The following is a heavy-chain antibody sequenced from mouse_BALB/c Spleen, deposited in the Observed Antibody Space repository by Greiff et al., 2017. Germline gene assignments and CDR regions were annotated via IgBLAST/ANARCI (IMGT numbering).Heavy chain of an antibody. Sequence: DVMLVESGGDLVKPGGSLKLSCAASGFTFSSYGMSWVRQTPDKRLEWVATISSGGSYTYYPDSVKGRFTISRDNAKNTLYLQMSSLKSEDTAMYYCARPYRYDDAMDYWGQGTSVTVSS. CDR1: GFTFSSYG. V-gene: IGHV5-6*02. J-gene: IGHJ4*01. D-gene: IGHD2-14*01. CDR3: ARPYRYDDAMDY. CDR2: ISSGGSYT.